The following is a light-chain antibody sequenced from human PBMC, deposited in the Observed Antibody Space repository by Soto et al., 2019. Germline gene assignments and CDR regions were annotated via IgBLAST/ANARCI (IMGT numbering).Light chain of an antibody. CDR2: GAS. CDR3: QQYGSSRWT. CDR1: QSVSSSY. Sequence: IGLTLSPGTLSFSPGERATLSCRASQSVSSSYLAWYQQKPGQAPRLLIYGASSRATGIPDRFSGSGSGTDFTLTISRLEPEDFAVYYCQQYGSSRWTFGQGPRWIS. V-gene: IGKV3-20*01. J-gene: IGKJ1*01.